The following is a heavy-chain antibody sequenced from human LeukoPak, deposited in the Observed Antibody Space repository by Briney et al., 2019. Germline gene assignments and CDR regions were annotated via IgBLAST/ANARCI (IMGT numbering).Heavy chain of an antibody. V-gene: IGHV3-66*01. CDR2: IYSGGST. J-gene: IGHJ4*02. Sequence: GGSLRLSCAASGFTVSSNYMSWVRQAPGKGLEWVSVIYSGGSTYYADSVKGRFTISRDNSKDTLYLQMNSLRAEDTAVYYCAREDYDFWSGYSMGYFDYWGQGTLVTVSS. CDR1: GFTVSSNY. D-gene: IGHD3-3*01. CDR3: AREDYDFWSGYSMGYFDY.